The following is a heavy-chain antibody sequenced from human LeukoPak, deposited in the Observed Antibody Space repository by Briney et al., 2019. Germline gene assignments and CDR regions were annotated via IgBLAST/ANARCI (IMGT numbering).Heavy chain of an antibody. J-gene: IGHJ4*02. V-gene: IGHV3-53*01. Sequence: GGSLRLSCAASGFAVACNYMTWVHQAPEKGLEWVSILYSAGATYYADSVRGRFTITRDTSKNTLNLQMNSLRADDTAIYYCASGEVGVRKFYSDPFHHWGQGTLVTVSS. D-gene: IGHD2-15*01. CDR2: LYSAGAT. CDR3: ASGEVGVRKFYSDPFHH. CDR1: GFAVACNY.